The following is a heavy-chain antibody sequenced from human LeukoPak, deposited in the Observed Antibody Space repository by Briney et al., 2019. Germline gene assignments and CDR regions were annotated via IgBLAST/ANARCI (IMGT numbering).Heavy chain of an antibody. CDR1: GFTFSSYA. Sequence: GRPLRLSCAASGFTFSSYAMHWVRQAPGKGLEWVAVISYDGSNKYYADSVKGRFTISRDNSKNTLYLQMNSLRAEDTAVYYCNTYHFDYWGQGTLVTVSS. CDR2: ISYDGSNK. D-gene: IGHD2-2*01. CDR3: NTYHFDY. J-gene: IGHJ4*02. V-gene: IGHV3-30-3*01.